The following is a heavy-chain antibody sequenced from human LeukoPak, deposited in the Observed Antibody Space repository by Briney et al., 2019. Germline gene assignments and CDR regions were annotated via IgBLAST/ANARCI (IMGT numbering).Heavy chain of an antibody. J-gene: IGHJ3*02. CDR3: ARDCPLTGYSSTAFDI. D-gene: IGHD6-19*01. CDR1: GGSISSSSYY. CDR2: IYYSGST. V-gene: IGHV4-39*07. Sequence: SETLSLTCTVSGGSISSSSYYWGWIRQPPGKGLEWIGSIYYSGSTHYNPSLKSRVTISVDTSKNQFSLKLTSMTAADTAVYYCARDCPLTGYSSTAFDIWGQGTMVTVSS.